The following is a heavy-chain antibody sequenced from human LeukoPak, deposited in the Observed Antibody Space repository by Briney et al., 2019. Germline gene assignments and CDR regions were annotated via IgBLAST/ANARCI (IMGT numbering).Heavy chain of an antibody. Sequence: SVKVSCKASGGTFSSYAISWVRQAPGQGHEWMGRIIPIFGTANYAQKFQGRVTITTDESTSTAYMELSSLRSEDTAVYYCAISGLAQPVGLWDYWGQGTLVTVSS. V-gene: IGHV1-69*05. D-gene: IGHD3/OR15-3a*01. CDR1: GGTFSSYA. CDR2: IIPIFGTA. J-gene: IGHJ4*02. CDR3: AISGLAQPVGLWDY.